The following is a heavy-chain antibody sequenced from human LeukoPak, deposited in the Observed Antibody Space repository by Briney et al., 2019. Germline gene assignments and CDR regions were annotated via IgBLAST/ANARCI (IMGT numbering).Heavy chain of an antibody. CDR1: GFTFSNFG. V-gene: IGHV3-30*19. CDR2: ISYDGINK. CDR3: LVIDLDY. J-gene: IGHJ4*02. Sequence: GGSLRLSCAASGFTFSNFGMHWVRQAPGKGLEWVAVISYDGINKNYADSVKGRFTISRDNSKNTLYLQMNSLRAEDTAVYYCLVIDLDYWGQGTLVTVSS. D-gene: IGHD3-9*01.